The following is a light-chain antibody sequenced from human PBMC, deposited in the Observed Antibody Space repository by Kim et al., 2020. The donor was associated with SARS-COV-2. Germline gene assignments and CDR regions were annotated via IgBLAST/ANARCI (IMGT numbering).Light chain of an antibody. CDR1: TSDVGGYNS. CDR2: DVN. Sequence: GQSITISCTGTTSDVGGYNSVSWYQQHPGSTPTLIIYDVNQRPSGIANRLSGSRSGNTASLTISGLQSEDEADYHCCSYTGSDTYVFGTGTKVTVL. V-gene: IGLV2-14*04. J-gene: IGLJ1*01. CDR3: CSYTGSDTYV.